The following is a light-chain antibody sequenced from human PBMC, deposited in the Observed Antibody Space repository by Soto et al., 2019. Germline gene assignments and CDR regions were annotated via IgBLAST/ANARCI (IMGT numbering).Light chain of an antibody. CDR1: QSVGSN. J-gene: IGKJ1*01. V-gene: IGKV3-15*01. CDR3: QQYGSSPPWK. Sequence: EIVMTQSPATLSVSPGERVTLSCRARQSVGSNLAWYQQKPGQAPRLLIYGASTRATGIPARFSGSGSETEFTLTISSLQAEDSEVYYCQQYGSSPPWKFGQGTKVDIK. CDR2: GAS.